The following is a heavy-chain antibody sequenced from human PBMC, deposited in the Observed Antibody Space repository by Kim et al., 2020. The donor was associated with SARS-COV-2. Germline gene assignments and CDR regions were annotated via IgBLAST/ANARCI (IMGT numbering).Heavy chain of an antibody. CDR3: ARRAYCSSTSCPGWFDP. V-gene: IGHV5-10-1*01. CDR1: GYSFTSYW. CDR2: IDPSDSYT. Sequence: GESLKISCKGSGYSFTSYWISWVRQMPGKGLEWMGRIDPSDSYTNYSPSFQGHVTISADKSISTAYLQWSSLKASDTAMYYCARRAYCSSTSCPGWFDPWGQGTLVTVSS. J-gene: IGHJ5*02. D-gene: IGHD2-2*01.